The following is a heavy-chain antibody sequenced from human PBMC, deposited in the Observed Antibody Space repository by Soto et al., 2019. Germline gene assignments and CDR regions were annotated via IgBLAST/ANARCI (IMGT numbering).Heavy chain of an antibody. V-gene: IGHV3-23*01. J-gene: IGHJ5*02. CDR2: ISGSGGST. CDR1: GFTFTNYA. D-gene: IGHD6-13*01. CDR3: AKDGITTAGPRYNWFDP. Sequence: GGSLRLSCAASGFTFTNYAMNWVRQAPGKGLEWVSTISGSGGSTYYADSVKGRFTISRDNSKNTLYLQMNSLRVEDSAVYYYAKDGITTAGPRYNWFDPWGQGTLVTVSS.